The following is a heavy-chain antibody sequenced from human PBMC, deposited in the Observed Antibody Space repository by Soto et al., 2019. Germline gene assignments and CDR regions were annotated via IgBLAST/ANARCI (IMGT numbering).Heavy chain of an antibody. J-gene: IGHJ6*02. D-gene: IGHD4-4*01. V-gene: IGHV5-51*01. CDR3: AIPSSTVTDYYGMDV. Sequence: PRETLKLSCRSSGYIFTSYWIGWVLQMPVKGLEWMVIIYPGDSDTRYSPSFQGQVTISADKSISTAYLQWSSLKASDTAMYYCAIPSSTVTDYYGMDVWGQGTTVTVSS. CDR2: IYPGDSDT. CDR1: GYIFTSYW.